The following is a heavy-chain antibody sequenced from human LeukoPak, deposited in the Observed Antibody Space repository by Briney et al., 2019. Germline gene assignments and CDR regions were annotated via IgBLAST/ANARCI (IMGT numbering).Heavy chain of an antibody. CDR1: GGTISSGGYY. CDR2: IYYSGST. Sequence: SETLSLTCTVSGGTISSGGYYWSWIRQHPGKGLEWIGYIYYSGSTYYNPSRKSRVTISVDTSKNQFYLKLSSVTAADTAVYYCARGLSEEWLLPFDYWGQGTLLTVSS. CDR3: ARGLSEEWLLPFDY. J-gene: IGHJ4*02. V-gene: IGHV4-31*03. D-gene: IGHD3-3*01.